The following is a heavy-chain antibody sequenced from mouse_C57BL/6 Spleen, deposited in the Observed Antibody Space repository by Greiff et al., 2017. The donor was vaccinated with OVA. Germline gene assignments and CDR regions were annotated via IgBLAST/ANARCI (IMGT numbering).Heavy chain of an antibody. D-gene: IGHD1-1*01. J-gene: IGHJ2*01. Sequence: QVQLKQPGAELVKPGASVKLSCKASGYTFTSYWMHWVKQRPGRGLEWIGRIDPNSGGTKYNEKFKSKATLTVDKPSSTAYMQLSSLTSEDSAVYYCARHYYGSSYGDFDYWGQGTTLTVSS. CDR2: IDPNSGGT. V-gene: IGHV1-72*01. CDR1: GYTFTSYW. CDR3: ARHYYGSSYGDFDY.